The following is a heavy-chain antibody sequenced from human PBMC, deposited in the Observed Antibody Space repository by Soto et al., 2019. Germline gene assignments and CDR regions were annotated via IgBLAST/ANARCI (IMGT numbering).Heavy chain of an antibody. V-gene: IGHV3-23*01. CDR3: ARVASDYINSVDH. CDR2: IGGSGGNR. D-gene: IGHD4-4*01. Sequence: DVQLLESGGGLVQPGGSLRLSCAASVFTFNAYAMTWVRQAPGKGLEWVSAIGGSGGNRYYAGSVRGRFTISRDNSKDTVDLQMNILRVEDTAVYYCARVASDYINSVDHWGQGILVSVSS. J-gene: IGHJ4*02. CDR1: VFTFNAYA.